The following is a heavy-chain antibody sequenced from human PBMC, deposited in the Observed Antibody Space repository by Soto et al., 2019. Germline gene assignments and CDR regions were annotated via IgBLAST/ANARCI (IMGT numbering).Heavy chain of an antibody. CDR3: ARGVYGSGSCFPRFSIWFDP. CDR2: INHSGST. V-gene: IGHV4-34*01. J-gene: IGHJ5*02. CDR1: GGSFSGYY. Sequence: SETLSLTCAVYGGSFSGYYWSWIRQPPGKGLEWIGEINHSGSTNYNPSLKSRVTISVDTSKNQFSLKLSSVTAADTAVYYCARGVYGSGSCFPRFSIWFDPWGQGTLVT. D-gene: IGHD3-10*01.